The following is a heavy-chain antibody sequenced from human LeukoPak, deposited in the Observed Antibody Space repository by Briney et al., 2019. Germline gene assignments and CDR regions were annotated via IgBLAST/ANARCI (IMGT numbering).Heavy chain of an antibody. CDR3: ARAQGNGLIDF. Sequence: SETLSLTCTVSGDSISSSKKYWGWVRQPPGKGLEWIGSIYYSGNTYYNPSLKSRVTISLDTSRNQFSLRLSSVTAADTADYYCARAQGNGLIDFWGQGTLVTMSS. CDR1: GDSISSSKKY. J-gene: IGHJ4*02. CDR2: IYYSGNT. D-gene: IGHD3/OR15-3a*01. V-gene: IGHV4-39*01.